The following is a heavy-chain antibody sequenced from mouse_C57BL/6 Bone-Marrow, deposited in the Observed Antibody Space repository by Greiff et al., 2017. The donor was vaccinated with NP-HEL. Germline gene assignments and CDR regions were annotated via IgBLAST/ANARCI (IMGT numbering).Heavy chain of an antibody. V-gene: IGHV1-64*01. Sequence: QVQLQQPGAELVKPGASVKLSCKASGNTFTSYWMHWVKQRPGQGLEWIGMIHPNSGSTNYNEKFKSKATLTVDKSSSTAYMQLSSLTSEDSAVYYCARLNYYGSNYYYAMDYWGQGTSVTVSS. CDR3: ARLNYYGSNYYYAMDY. CDR1: GNTFTSYW. J-gene: IGHJ4*01. CDR2: IHPNSGST. D-gene: IGHD1-1*01.